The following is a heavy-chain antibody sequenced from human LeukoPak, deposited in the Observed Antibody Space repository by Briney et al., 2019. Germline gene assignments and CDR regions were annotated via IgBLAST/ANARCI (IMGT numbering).Heavy chain of an antibody. CDR1: GFTFSSYA. V-gene: IGHV3-23*01. CDR2: ISGSGGST. J-gene: IGHJ4*02. CDR3: ARVGPTYYDILTGYSATSEFDY. Sequence: GGSLRLSCAASGFTFSSYAMSWVRQAPGKGLEWVSAISGSGGSTYYADSVKGRFTISRDNAKNSLYLQMNSLRAEDTAVYYCARVGPTYYDILTGYSATSEFDYWGQGTLVTVSS. D-gene: IGHD3-9*01.